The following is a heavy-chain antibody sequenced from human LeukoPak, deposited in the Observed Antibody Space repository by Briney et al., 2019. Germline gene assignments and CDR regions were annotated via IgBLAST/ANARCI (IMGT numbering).Heavy chain of an antibody. J-gene: IGHJ6*03. CDR1: GGSIRSSNW. Sequence: SETLSLTCAVSGGSIRSSNWWSWVRQPPGKWLEWIGEISQSGTTNYNPSLKSRVTISVDTSKNQFSLMLNSVTAADTAVYYCARESRRIAAAGPSYYMDVWGRGTTVTVSS. CDR3: ARESRRIAAAGPSYYMDV. CDR2: ISQSGTT. V-gene: IGHV4-4*02. D-gene: IGHD6-13*01.